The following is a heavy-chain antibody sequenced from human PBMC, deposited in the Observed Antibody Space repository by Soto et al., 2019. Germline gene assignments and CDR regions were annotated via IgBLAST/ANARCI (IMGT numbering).Heavy chain of an antibody. J-gene: IGHJ1*01. V-gene: IGHV1-69*13. CDR2: IIPVFGRP. CDR3: AREASGYDF. D-gene: IGHD5-12*01. Sequence: SVKVSCKASGGTFSSFGISWVRQAPGQGLEWMGGIIPVFGRPNYAQRFRGRLTITADESTNTSYMGLIDLTSEDTAVYYCAREASGYDFWGQGTQVTVSS. CDR1: GGTFSSFG.